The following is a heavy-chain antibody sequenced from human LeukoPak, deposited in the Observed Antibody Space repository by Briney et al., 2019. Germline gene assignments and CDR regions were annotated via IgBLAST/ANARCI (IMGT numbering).Heavy chain of an antibody. D-gene: IGHD3-3*01. CDR1: GGSISSSNW. V-gene: IGHV4-4*02. J-gene: IGHJ4*02. CDR3: ARAGFWSGYYSDY. Sequence: SGTLSLTCAVSGGSISSSNWWSWVRQPPGKGLEWIGEIYHSGSTNYNPSLKSRVTISVDKSKNQFSLKLSSVTAADTAVYYCARAGFWSGYYSDYWGQGTLVTVSS. CDR2: IYHSGST.